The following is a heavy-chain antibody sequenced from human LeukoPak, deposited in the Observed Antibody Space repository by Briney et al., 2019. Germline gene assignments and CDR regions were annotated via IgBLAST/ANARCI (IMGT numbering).Heavy chain of an antibody. CDR3: AKDVYYGSGSEN. V-gene: IGHV3-23*01. J-gene: IGHJ4*02. D-gene: IGHD3-10*01. Sequence: GGSLRLSCAASGFTFSTSAMTWVRQAPGKGLEWVSGISGSGVTDYADSVKGRFTISRDNSKNTLYLQMNSLRAEDTAVYYCAKDVYYGSGSENWGQGTLVTVSS. CDR1: GFTFSTSA. CDR2: ISGSGVT.